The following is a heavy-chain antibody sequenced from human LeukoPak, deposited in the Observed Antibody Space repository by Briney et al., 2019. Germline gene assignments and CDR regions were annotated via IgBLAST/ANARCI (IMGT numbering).Heavy chain of an antibody. CDR1: GFTFSSYS. J-gene: IGHJ6*03. Sequence: GGSLRLFCAASGFTFSSYSINWVRQAPGKGLEWVSYISSSSSTIYYADSVKGRFTISRDNAKNSLYLQMNSLRAEDTAVYYCARSGVVPVNPYYMDVWGKGTTVTVSS. V-gene: IGHV3-48*01. CDR2: ISSSSSTI. D-gene: IGHD2-2*01. CDR3: ARSGVVPVNPYYMDV.